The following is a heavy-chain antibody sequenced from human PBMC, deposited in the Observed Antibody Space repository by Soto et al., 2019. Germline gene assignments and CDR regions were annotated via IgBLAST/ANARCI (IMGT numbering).Heavy chain of an antibody. CDR1: GFTCSNAW. D-gene: IGHD1-26*01. J-gene: IGHJ6*02. CDR2: IKSKTDGGTT. Sequence: GGSLRLSCAASGFTCSNAWMSWVRQAPGKGLEWVGRIKSKTDGGTTDYAAPVKGRFTISRDDSKNTLYLQMNSLKTEDTAVYYCTTDEIGGATGPYYYNGRDVWGQGTTVTVSS. V-gene: IGHV3-15*01. CDR3: TTDEIGGATGPYYYNGRDV.